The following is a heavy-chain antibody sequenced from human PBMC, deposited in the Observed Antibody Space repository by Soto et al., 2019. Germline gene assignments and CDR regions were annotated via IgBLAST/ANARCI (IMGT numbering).Heavy chain of an antibody. J-gene: IGHJ4*02. V-gene: IGHV1-46*01. CDR2: INPDTGFT. CDR1: GYKFTTSY. D-gene: IGHD2-15*01. Sequence: QVRLVHSGAEVQRPGASVNISCQTSGYKFTTSYLHWVRRAPAHGLQWMAMINPDTGFTSYAVTFRGRLAMTADKSTGTLDLGLGSLTSDDTATYSCATQHCSDTSCSFHFDYWGQGTLVTDSS. CDR3: ATQHCSDTSCSFHFDY.